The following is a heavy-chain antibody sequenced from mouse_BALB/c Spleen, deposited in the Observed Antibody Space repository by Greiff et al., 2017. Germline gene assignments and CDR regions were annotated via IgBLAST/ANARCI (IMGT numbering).Heavy chain of an antibody. CDR1: GYTFTSYY. CDR3: TRRMTTATYFDV. CDR2: INPSNGGT. J-gene: IGHJ1*01. D-gene: IGHD1-2*01. V-gene: IGHV1S81*02. Sequence: QVHVKQSGAELVKPGASVKLSCKASGYTFTSYYMYWVKQRPGQGLEWIGEINPSNGGTNFNEKFKSKATLTVDKSSSTAYMQLSSLTSEDSAVYYCTRRMTTATYFDVWGAGTTVTVSS.